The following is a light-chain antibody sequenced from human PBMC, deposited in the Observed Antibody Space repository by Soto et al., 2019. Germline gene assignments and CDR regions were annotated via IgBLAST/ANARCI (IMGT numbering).Light chain of an antibody. CDR2: DAS. CDR3: QQRSNWPPLT. V-gene: IGKV3-11*01. CDR1: QSVSSY. Sequence: EIVLTQSPATLSLSPGERATLSCRASQSVSSYLAWYQQKPGQAPRLLIYDASNRATGIPARFSGSGSGTDFPLPISSPEPEDFAVYYCQQRSNWPPLTFGGGTKVEIK. J-gene: IGKJ4*01.